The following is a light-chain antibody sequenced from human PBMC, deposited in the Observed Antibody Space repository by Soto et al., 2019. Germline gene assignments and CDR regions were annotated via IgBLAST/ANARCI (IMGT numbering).Light chain of an antibody. CDR2: GAS. CDR3: QQYNNWPLT. J-gene: IGKJ4*01. Sequence: DIVMTQSPVTLSLSPGERATLSCRAGESVSSNLAWYQQKPGQAPRLLIHGASTRATGIPARFSGSGYGTEFTLTISSLQSEDFAVYYCQQYNNWPLTFGGGTKV. CDR1: ESVSSN. V-gene: IGKV3-15*01.